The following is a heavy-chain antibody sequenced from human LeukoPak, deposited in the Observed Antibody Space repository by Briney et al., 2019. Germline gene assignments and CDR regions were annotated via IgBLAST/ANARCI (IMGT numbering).Heavy chain of an antibody. J-gene: IGHJ5*02. D-gene: IGHD6-19*01. CDR3: ARIAVAGPPYKWFDP. V-gene: IGHV4-59*08. CDR1: GGSISNYY. Sequence: SETLSLTCTVSGGSISNYYWSWIRQPPGKGLEWIGCVYYIGSTNYNPSLKSRVTISVDTSKNQFSLKLNSATAADTAVYFCARIAVAGPPYKWFDPWGQGTLVTVSS. CDR2: VYYIGST.